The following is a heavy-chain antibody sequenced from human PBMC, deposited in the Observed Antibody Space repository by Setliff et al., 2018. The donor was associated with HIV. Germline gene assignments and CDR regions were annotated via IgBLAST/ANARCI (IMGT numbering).Heavy chain of an antibody. D-gene: IGHD1-1*01. V-gene: IGHV1-8*02. CDR3: ARGLLERRPHSDNLSYPMDV. CDR2: MNPNSGNT. J-gene: IGHJ6*03. Sequence: GASVKVSCKASGYTFTSYDINWVRQATGQGLEWMGWMNPNSGNTGYAQKFQGRVTMTRNTSISTAYMELSSLRSEDTAVYYCARGLLERRPHSDNLSYPMDVWGKGTTVTVSS. CDR1: GYTFTSYD.